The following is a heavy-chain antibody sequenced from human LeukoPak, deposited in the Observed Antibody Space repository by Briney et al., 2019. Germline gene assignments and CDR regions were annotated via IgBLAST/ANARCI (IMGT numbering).Heavy chain of an antibody. D-gene: IGHD6-25*01. CDR1: GFTFSDCD. Sequence: PGGSLRLSCTASGFTFSDCDMNWFRQAPGKGLQGVSSISYMGDHRYYADSAKGRFTISRDNAKNSLYLQMDNLRADDTAVYYCGKAFPPLRVAAAGDYWGQGTLVTVSS. CDR3: GKAFPPLRVAAAGDY. J-gene: IGHJ4*02. CDR2: ISYMGDHR. V-gene: IGHV3-21*06.